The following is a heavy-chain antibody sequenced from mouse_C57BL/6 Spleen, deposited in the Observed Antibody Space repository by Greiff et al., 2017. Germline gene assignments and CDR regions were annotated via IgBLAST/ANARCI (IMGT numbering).Heavy chain of an antibody. Sequence: EVQVVESGGGLVKPGGSLKLSCAASGFTFSSYAMSWVRQTPEKRLEWVATISDGGSYTYYPDNVKGRFTISRDNAKNNLYLQMSHLKSEDTAMYYCARDKTGYDYFDYWGQGTTLTVSS. CDR1: GFTFSSYA. J-gene: IGHJ2*01. CDR2: ISDGGSYT. D-gene: IGHD1-2*01. CDR3: ARDKTGYDYFDY. V-gene: IGHV5-4*01.